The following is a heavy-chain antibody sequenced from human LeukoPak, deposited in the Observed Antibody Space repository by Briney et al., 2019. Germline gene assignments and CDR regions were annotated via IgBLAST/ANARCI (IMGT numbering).Heavy chain of an antibody. CDR2: ILYTGNT. CDR3: APHGGDSYKYFTF. Sequence: SESLSLTCTVSGTSISYDYCSWLRQSPGKGLEWSGYILYTGNTYSDPSLKSRVSISVDTSKNQFSLNLNSVTAADTAVYYCAPHGGDSYKYFTFWGQGTLVTVSS. CDR1: GTSISYDY. J-gene: IGHJ4*02. V-gene: IGHV4-59*08. D-gene: IGHD5-18*01.